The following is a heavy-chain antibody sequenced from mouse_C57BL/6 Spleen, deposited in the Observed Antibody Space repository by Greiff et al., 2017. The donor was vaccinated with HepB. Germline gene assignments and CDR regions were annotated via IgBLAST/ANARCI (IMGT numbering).Heavy chain of an antibody. CDR1: GFSLTSYG. J-gene: IGHJ3*01. CDR3: ASSYYYGSSPSFAY. V-gene: IGHV2-2*01. Sequence: QVQLKESGPGLVQPSQSLSITCTVSGFSLTSYGVHWVRQSPGKGLEWLGVIWSGGSTDYNAAFISRLSISKDNSKSQVFFKMNSLQADDTAIYYCASSYYYGSSPSFAYWGQGTLVTVSA. D-gene: IGHD1-1*01. CDR2: IWSGGST.